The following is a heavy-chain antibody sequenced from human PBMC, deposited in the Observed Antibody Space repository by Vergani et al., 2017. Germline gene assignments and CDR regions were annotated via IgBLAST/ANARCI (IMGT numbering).Heavy chain of an antibody. J-gene: IGHJ4*02. D-gene: IGHD2-8*01. CDR1: GYTFTSDD. CDR3: VRARRTCTYDHCPRYYYDL. V-gene: IGHV1-8*03. Sequence: QVQLVQSGAEVKKPGASVTVSCKASGYTFTSDDINWVRQATGQGLEWMGWMNPISGNTGYAQNLQGRLTITRDTSVNTAYMELSSLTSEDMAVYYCVRARRTCTYDHCPRYYYDLWGQGTLVTVSS. CDR2: MNPISGNT.